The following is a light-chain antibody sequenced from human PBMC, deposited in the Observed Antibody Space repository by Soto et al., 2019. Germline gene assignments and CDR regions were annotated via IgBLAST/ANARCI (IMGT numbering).Light chain of an antibody. Sequence: DIQMTQSPSSLSASVGDRVTITCRASQSISGYLNWYQQKPGKAPKLLIYAVSSLKSGVPSRFSGSGSGTDFTLTISSLQPEDFATYSCQQSYSSPWTFGQGTKGDIK. V-gene: IGKV1-39*01. J-gene: IGKJ1*01. CDR1: QSISGY. CDR3: QQSYSSPWT. CDR2: AVS.